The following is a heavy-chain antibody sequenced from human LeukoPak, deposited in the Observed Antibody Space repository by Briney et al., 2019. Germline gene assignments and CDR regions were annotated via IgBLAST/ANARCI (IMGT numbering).Heavy chain of an antibody. V-gene: IGHV3-23*01. CDR3: AKDRIAAAGHFDY. CDR1: EFSVGSNY. CDR2: ISGSGGST. D-gene: IGHD6-13*01. Sequence: GGSLRLSCAASEFSVGSNYMTWVRQAPGKGLEWVSAISGSGGSTYYADSVKGRFTISRDNSKNTLYLQMNSLRAEDTAVYYCAKDRIAAAGHFDYWGQGTLVTVSS. J-gene: IGHJ4*02.